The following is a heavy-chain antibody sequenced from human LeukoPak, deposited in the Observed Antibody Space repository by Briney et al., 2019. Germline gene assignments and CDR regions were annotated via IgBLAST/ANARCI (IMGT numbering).Heavy chain of an antibody. CDR2: INPNDGDT. CDR3: ARANFLYCSSSTCLFDY. Sequence: ASVKVSCKASGYTFTDYYMHWVRQAPGQGFEWMGLINPNDGDTNYAQKFQGRVTMTRDTSISTAHMEVSRLRSDDTAVYYCARANFLYCSSSTCLFDYRGQGTLVTVSS. D-gene: IGHD2-2*01. CDR1: GYTFTDYY. V-gene: IGHV1-2*02. J-gene: IGHJ4*02.